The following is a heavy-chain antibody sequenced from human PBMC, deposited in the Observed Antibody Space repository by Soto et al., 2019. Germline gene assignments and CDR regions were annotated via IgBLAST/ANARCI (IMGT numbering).Heavy chain of an antibody. CDR3: ARDRGSRGQYYNGLDV. V-gene: IGHV5-51*01. J-gene: IGHJ6*02. CDR2: VYIGDSDV. D-gene: IGHD3-16*01. CDR1: GYSFTTYW. Sequence: GESLKISCKGSGYSFTTYWIGWVRQMPGKGLEWMGIVYIGDSDVKYSPSFQGQVTISADKSLRTAYLQWSSLKASDTAIYYCARDRGSRGQYYNGLDVWGQGTTVTVSS.